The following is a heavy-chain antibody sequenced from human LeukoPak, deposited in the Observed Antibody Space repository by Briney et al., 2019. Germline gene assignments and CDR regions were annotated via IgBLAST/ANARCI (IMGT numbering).Heavy chain of an antibody. CDR3: ARGKAAAGPSRFDY. J-gene: IGHJ4*02. D-gene: IGHD6-13*01. CDR1: GGTFSSYA. Sequence: SVKVSCKASGGTFSSYAISWVRQAPGQGLEWMGGIIPIFGTANYAQKFQGRVTITANESTSTAYMELSSLRSDDTAVYYCARGKAAAGPSRFDYWGQGTLVTVSS. CDR2: IIPIFGTA. V-gene: IGHV1-69*13.